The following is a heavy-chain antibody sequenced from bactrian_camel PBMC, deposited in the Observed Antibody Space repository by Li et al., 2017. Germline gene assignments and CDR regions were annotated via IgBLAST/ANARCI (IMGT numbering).Heavy chain of an antibody. D-gene: IGHD2*01. CDR3: AKALGSGDYYTGEYNY. J-gene: IGHJ4*01. V-gene: IGHV3-2*01. CDR2: IADGDT. CDR1: GFTFSSYY. Sequence: HVQLVESGGGLVQPGGSLRLSCAASGFTFSSYYMSWVRRAPGKGLEWVSSIADGDTYYADSVKGRFTMSRDNAKNMLYLQMNNLKSEDTALYYCAKALGSGDYYTGEYNYWGQGTQVTVS.